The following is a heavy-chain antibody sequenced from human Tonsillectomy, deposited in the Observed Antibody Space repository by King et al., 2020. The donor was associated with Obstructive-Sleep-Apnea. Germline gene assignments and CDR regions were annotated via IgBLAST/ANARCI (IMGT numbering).Heavy chain of an antibody. CDR1: GFTFSRFA. CDR2: ISTSGGDT. J-gene: IGHJ4*02. CDR3: AKPXGGXXFGXXXXLXXXXF. Sequence: VQLVESGGGFLQPGGSLRLSCAASGFTFSRFAMSWVRQTPRKGLEWVSAISTSGGDTFYADSVKGRFTISRDNSKNTLSLQMNNLRLEDTAIYYCAKPXGGXXFGXXXXLXXXXFWGQGXLVTVXX. V-gene: IGHV3-23*04. D-gene: IGHD3-10*01.